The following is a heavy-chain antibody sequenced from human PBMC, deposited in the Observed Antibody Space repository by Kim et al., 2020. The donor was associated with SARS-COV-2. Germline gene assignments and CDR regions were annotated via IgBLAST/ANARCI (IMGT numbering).Heavy chain of an antibody. CDR1: GGSISSSNW. J-gene: IGHJ5*02. CDR3: ARGAGALLNNCFDP. CDR2: IYHSGST. D-gene: IGHD1-26*01. Sequence: SETLSLTCAVSGGSISSSNWWSWVRQPPGKGLEWIGEIYHSGSTNYNPSLKSRVTISVDKSKNQFSLKLSSVTAADTAVYYCARGAGALLNNCFDPWGQGTLVAVCS. V-gene: IGHV4-4*02.